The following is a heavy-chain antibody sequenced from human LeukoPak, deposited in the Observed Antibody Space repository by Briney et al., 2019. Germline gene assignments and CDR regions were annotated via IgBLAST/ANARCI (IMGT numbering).Heavy chain of an antibody. V-gene: IGHV3-30*02. CDR1: GFTFSSYG. D-gene: IGHD6-13*01. Sequence: GGSLRLSCAASGFTFSSYGMHWVRQAPGKGLEWVAFIRYDGSNKYYADSVKGRFTISRDSSKNTLYLQMDSLRAEDTAVYYCAKLAAAGFDYWGQGTLVTVSS. CDR2: IRYDGSNK. CDR3: AKLAAAGFDY. J-gene: IGHJ4*02.